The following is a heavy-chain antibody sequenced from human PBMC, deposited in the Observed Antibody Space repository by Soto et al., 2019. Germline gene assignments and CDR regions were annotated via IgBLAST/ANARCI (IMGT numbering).Heavy chain of an antibody. V-gene: IGHV4-4*02. D-gene: IGHD1-7*01. J-gene: IGHJ4*02. Sequence: TSETLSITCAVSGGSFTSNNWWTWVRQPPGQGLEWIGEIYRTGSTNYNPSLKSRVTISLDKSENQFSLKVTSLTAADTAVYYCASRDPGTSVDYWGQGTLVTVS. CDR2: IYRTGST. CDR1: GGSFTSNNW. CDR3: ASRDPGTSVDY.